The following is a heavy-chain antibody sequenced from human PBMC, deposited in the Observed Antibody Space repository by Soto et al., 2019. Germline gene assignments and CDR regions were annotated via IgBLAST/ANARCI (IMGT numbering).Heavy chain of an antibody. CDR1: GYTLTELS. Sequence: ASVKVSCKVSGYTLTELSMHWVRQAPGKGLEWMGGFDPEDGGTIYAQKFQGRVTMTADTSTDTAYMELSSLRSDDTAVYYCARLAHYYYYMDVWGKGTTVTVSS. CDR2: FDPEDGGT. CDR3: ARLAHYYYYMDV. D-gene: IGHD2-21*01. V-gene: IGHV1-24*01. J-gene: IGHJ6*03.